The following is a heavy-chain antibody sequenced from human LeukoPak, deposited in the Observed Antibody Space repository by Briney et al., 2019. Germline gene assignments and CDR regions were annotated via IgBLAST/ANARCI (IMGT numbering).Heavy chain of an antibody. V-gene: IGHV3-30*03. J-gene: IGHJ3*01. Sequence: GGSLRLSCAASGFTFSSYGMHWVRQAPGKGLEWVAVISYDGSNKYYADSVKGRFTISRDNSKNTLYLQMNSLRAEDAAVFYCARSAGDPHAFDVWGQGTMVTVSS. D-gene: IGHD4-17*01. CDR1: GFTFSSYG. CDR2: ISYDGSNK. CDR3: ARSAGDPHAFDV.